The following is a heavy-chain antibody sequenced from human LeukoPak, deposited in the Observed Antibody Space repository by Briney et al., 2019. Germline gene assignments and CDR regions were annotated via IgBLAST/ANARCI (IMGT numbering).Heavy chain of an antibody. CDR1: GGSVRSYH. V-gene: IGHV4-59*02. CDR2: IHNSGGT. CDR3: ARGSMATTQFDY. Sequence: SETLSLTCTVSGGSVRSYHWSWSRQSPGGGLEWIAYIHNSGGTRYNPSLQSRVTISVDTSKNQFSLKLSSVTAADTAVYYCARGSMATTQFDYWGQGTLVTVSS. D-gene: IGHD5-24*01. J-gene: IGHJ4*02.